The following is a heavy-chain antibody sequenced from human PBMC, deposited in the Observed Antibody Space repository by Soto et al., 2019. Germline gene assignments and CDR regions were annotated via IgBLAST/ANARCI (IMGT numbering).Heavy chain of an antibody. J-gene: IGHJ4*01. CDR1: GFTFSSYD. D-gene: IGHD2-21*01. CDR3: AKGSRESATCCGED. V-gene: IGHV3-23*01. Sequence: EVQLLESGGGLVRPGGSLRLSCAASGFTFSSYDMSCVRQAPGKGLGWDSVISGSGESAFYADSVKGRFTISRDNSRNTLYLQMNSLRVDDTASYYCAKGSRESATCCGEDWGQGTLVTVSS. CDR2: ISGSGESA.